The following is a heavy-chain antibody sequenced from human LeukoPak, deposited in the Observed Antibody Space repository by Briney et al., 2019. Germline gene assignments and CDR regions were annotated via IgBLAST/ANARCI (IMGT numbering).Heavy chain of an antibody. V-gene: IGHV3-23*01. D-gene: IGHD6-13*01. CDR1: GFTLSSYA. CDR3: AKQSAGSAAWYSLHYDF. Sequence: TGGSLRLSCAASGFTLSSYAMTWVRRAPGRGLEWVSSVDGGGGGTYYADSVKGRFTISRDNPKDTLYLQMNGLRAEDTAVYFCAKQSAGSAAWYSLHYDFWGQGTLVTVSS. CDR2: VDGGGGGT. J-gene: IGHJ4*02.